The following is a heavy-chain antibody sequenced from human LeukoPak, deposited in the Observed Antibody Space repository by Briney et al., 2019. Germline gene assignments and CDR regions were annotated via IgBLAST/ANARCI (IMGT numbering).Heavy chain of an antibody. J-gene: IGHJ4*02. CDR3: AKWGDYDVLTGYYVSDY. Sequence: GGSLRLSCAASGFTFSNYAMSWVRQAPGKGLEWVSAITGSGGNTYYADSVKGRFTISRGNSKNTVFLQMNSLRAEDTAVYYCAKWGDYDVLTGYYVSDYWGQGTLVTVSS. CDR1: GFTFSNYA. D-gene: IGHD3-9*01. V-gene: IGHV3-23*01. CDR2: ITGSGGNT.